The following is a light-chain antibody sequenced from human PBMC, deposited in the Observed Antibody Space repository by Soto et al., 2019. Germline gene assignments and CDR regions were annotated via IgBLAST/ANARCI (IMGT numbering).Light chain of an antibody. CDR2: NDN. J-gene: IGLJ2*01. Sequence: QSVLTQPSSASGTPGQTVTISCSGTSSNIGTNTVNWYRQVPGTAPKLLIFNDNVRPSGVPGRFSGSRSGTSASLAISGLQSGDEADYYCAAWDGSLNVVLLGGGTKLTVL. V-gene: IGLV1-44*01. CDR1: SSNIGTNT. CDR3: AAWDGSLNVVL.